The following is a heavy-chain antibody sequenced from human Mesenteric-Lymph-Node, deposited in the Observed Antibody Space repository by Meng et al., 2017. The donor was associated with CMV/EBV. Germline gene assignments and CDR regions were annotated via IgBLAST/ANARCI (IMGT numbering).Heavy chain of an antibody. Sequence: GGSLRLSCAASGFTFSTYWMSWVRLAPGKGLEWVANINQDGSEEYYVESVKGRFAISRDNAKSSLFLQMNILGDEDTAVYYCARDTSSPFYYEFWSGYSHYFDYWGQGALVTVSS. CDR2: INQDGSEE. D-gene: IGHD3-3*01. J-gene: IGHJ4*02. V-gene: IGHV3-7*01. CDR3: ARDTSSPFYYEFWSGYSHYFDY. CDR1: GFTFSTYW.